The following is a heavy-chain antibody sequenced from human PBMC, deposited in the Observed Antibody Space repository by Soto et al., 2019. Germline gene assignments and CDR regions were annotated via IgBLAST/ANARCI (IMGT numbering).Heavy chain of an antibody. J-gene: IGHJ6*02. CDR1: GFTFSDYY. D-gene: IGHD2-2*01. CDR2: ISSSGSTI. V-gene: IGHV3-11*01. Sequence: GGSMSLSSAASGFTFSDYYMSWIRQGPGKGLEWVSYISSSGSTIYYADSVKGRFTISRDNAKNSLYLQMNSLRAEDTAVYYCARVPPSRQRDYYYYGMDVWGQGTTVTVSS. CDR3: ARVPPSRQRDYYYYGMDV.